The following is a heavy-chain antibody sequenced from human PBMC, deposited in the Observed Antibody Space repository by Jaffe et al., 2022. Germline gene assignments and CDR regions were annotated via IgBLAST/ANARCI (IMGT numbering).Heavy chain of an antibody. CDR1: GGSISSYY. Sequence: QVQLQESGPGLVKPSETLSLTCTVSGGSISSYYWTWIRQPPGKGLEWIGYIYYSGSTNYNPSLKSRVTISVDMSKNQFSLKLSSVTAADTAVYYCARGSSGWNGYFDYWGQGTLVTVSS. CDR2: IYYSGST. CDR3: ARGSSGWNGYFDY. D-gene: IGHD6-19*01. J-gene: IGHJ4*02. V-gene: IGHV4-59*01.